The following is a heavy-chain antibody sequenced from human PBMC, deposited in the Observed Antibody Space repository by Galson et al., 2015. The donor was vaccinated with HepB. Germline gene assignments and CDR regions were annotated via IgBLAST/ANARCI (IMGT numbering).Heavy chain of an antibody. Sequence: SLRLSCAASGFTFTNYRMTWVRQAPGMGLEWVANIKQDGSEKYYVDSLKGRFTISRDNAENSLFLQMNSLRDEDTAIYYCARGGFDLWGRGTLVTVSS. CDR3: ARGGFDL. J-gene: IGHJ2*01. V-gene: IGHV3-7*01. CDR2: IKQDGSEK. CDR1: GFTFTNYR.